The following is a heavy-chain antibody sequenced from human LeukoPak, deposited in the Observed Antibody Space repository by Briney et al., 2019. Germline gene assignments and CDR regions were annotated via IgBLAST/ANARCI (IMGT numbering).Heavy chain of an antibody. Sequence: GGSLRLSCAASAFRFGSFAMTWVRQAPGKGLEWVSGIHGNGETTYYADSVKGRFTISRDNSRELLYLQMNSLRVEDTAVYYCAKDPNGDYVGAFDSWGQGTMVTVSS. V-gene: IGHV3-23*01. J-gene: IGHJ3*02. CDR1: AFRFGSFA. D-gene: IGHD4-17*01. CDR3: AKDPNGDYVGAFDS. CDR2: IHGNGETT.